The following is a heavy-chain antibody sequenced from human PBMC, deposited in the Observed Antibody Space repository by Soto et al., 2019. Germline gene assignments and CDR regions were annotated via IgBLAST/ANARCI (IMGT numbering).Heavy chain of an antibody. CDR2: ISGSGGST. Sequence: EVQLLESGGGLVQPGGSLRLSCAASGFTFSSYAMSWVRQAPGKGLEWVSAISGSGGSTYYADSVKGRFTISRDNSKNTLYLQMNSLRAEDTAVYYCAKVRLAVANYPDYFDYWGQGTLVTISS. CDR1: GFTFSSYA. V-gene: IGHV3-23*01. J-gene: IGHJ4*02. CDR3: AKVRLAVANYPDYFDY. D-gene: IGHD6-19*01.